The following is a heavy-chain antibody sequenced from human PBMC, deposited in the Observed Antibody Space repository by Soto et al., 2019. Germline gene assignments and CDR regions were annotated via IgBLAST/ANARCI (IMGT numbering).Heavy chain of an antibody. CDR3: ARDRTGGAACCDC. V-gene: IGHV3-30-3*01. J-gene: IGHJ4*02. D-gene: IGHD2-15*01. CDR2: ISYDGSNK. Sequence: QVQLVESGGGVVQPGRSLRLSCAASGFTFRSYAMHWVRQAPGKGLEWVAVISYDGSNKYYADSVKGRFTISRDNSNSTLYLQMNSVRAEDTAVYYCARDRTGGAACCDCWGQGTLVTVSS. CDR1: GFTFRSYA.